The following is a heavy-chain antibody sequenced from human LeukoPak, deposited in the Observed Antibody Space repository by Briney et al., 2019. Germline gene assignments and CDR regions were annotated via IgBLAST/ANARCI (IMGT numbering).Heavy chain of an antibody. CDR1: GFTYSTYV. CDR2: IRSKAYGGTT. J-gene: IGHJ4*02. D-gene: IGHD2-2*01. V-gene: IGHV3-49*04. CDR3: TRNPHCSSTSCYPDY. Sequence: GGSLRLSCAASGFTYSTYVMTWVRQAPGKGLEWVGFIRSKAYGGTTEYAASVKGRFTISRDGSKSIAYLQMNSLKTEDTAVYYCTRNPHCSSTSCYPDYWGQGTLVTVSS.